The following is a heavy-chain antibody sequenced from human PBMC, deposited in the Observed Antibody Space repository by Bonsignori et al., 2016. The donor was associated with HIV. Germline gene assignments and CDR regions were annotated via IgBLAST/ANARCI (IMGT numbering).Heavy chain of an antibody. D-gene: IGHD1-1*01. J-gene: IGHJ4*02. CDR3: AKDRRTYNWNVYSFDY. Sequence: WIRQPPGKGLEWVSAISASGVSTYYADSVKGRFTISRDNSKNTLYLQMNSLRAEDTAVYYCAKDRRTYNWNVYSFDYWGQGTLVTVSS. CDR2: ISASGVST. V-gene: IGHV3-23*01.